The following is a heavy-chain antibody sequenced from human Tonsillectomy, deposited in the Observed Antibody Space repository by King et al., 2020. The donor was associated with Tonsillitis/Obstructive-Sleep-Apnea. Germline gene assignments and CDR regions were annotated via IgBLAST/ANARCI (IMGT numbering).Heavy chain of an antibody. CDR1: GGSFSGNY. CDR3: ARVGNCSSTGCFDY. Sequence: VQIQQWGAGLLKPSETLSLTCAVHGGSFSGNYWTWIRQPPGKGLEWIGEINHSGGTKYNPSLKGRATISVDTPKSQFSLMLNSVTAADTAVYYCARVGNCSSTGCFDYWGQGTLVTVSS. CDR2: INHSGGT. J-gene: IGHJ4*02. D-gene: IGHD2-2*01. V-gene: IGHV4-34*01.